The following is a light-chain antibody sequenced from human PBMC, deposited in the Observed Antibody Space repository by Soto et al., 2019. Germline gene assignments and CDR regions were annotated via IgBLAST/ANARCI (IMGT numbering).Light chain of an antibody. CDR1: SNDVGNYKY. V-gene: IGLV2-14*01. CDR2: EVS. CDR3: SSFTTGSTLAYV. J-gene: IGLJ1*01. Sequence: QSVLTQPACVSVSPGQSITMSCTGTSNDVGNYKYVSWYQQHPGKAPKLVIYEVSNRPSGISTRFSGSKSGNTASLTISGLQPEDEADYYCSSFTTGSTLAYVFGAGTKVTVL.